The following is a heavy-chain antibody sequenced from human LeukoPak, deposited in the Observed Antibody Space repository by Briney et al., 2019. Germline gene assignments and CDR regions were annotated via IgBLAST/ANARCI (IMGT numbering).Heavy chain of an antibody. CDR2: INPHSGGT. J-gene: IGHJ4*02. V-gene: IGHV1-2*02. CDR1: GYTFTGYY. CDR3: ARDRDYVWGSYRLPFDY. D-gene: IGHD3-16*02. Sequence: GASVKVSCKASGYTFTGYYIHWVRQAPGQGLEWMGWINPHSGGTNYAQKFQGGVTMTRDTSITTAYMELSSLRSDDTAVYYCARDRDYVWGSYRLPFDYWGQGTLVTVSS.